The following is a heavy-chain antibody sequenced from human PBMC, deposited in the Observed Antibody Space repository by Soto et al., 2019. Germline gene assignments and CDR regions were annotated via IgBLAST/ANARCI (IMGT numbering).Heavy chain of an antibody. D-gene: IGHD5-12*01. CDR3: ARGRDGYTTRWFDP. J-gene: IGHJ5*02. CDR2: IIPIFGTA. CDR1: GGTFSSYA. Sequence: PSVKVSCKASGGTFSSYAISWVRQAPGQGLEWMGGIIPIFGTANYAQKFQGRVTITADESTSTAYMELSSLRSEDTAVYYCARGRDGYTTRWFDPWGQGTLVTLSS. V-gene: IGHV1-69*13.